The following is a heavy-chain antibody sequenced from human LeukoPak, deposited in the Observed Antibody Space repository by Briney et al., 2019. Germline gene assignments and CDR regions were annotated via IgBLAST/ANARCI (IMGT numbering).Heavy chain of an antibody. J-gene: IGHJ4*02. D-gene: IGHD6-13*01. Sequence: QAGGSLRLSRAASGFTFNDYWMHWVRQAPGKGLVWVSRIRTDGLETSYADSVKGRFTVSRDNAENTLYLQMNSLRAEDTAVYYCARDGPNGSSWFDYWGQGTLVTVSS. CDR1: GFTFNDYW. CDR2: IRTDGLET. V-gene: IGHV3-74*01. CDR3: ARDGPNGSSWFDY.